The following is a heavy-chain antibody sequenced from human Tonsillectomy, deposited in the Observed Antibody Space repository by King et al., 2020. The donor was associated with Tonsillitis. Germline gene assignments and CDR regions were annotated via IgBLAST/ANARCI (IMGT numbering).Heavy chain of an antibody. J-gene: IGHJ4*02. CDR2: NSSSSIYT. D-gene: IGHD2-15*01. V-gene: IGHV3-11*05. Sequence: VQLVESGGNLVKPGGSLRLSCAAARFTFSDYYMSRVRQAPGKGLEWVAYNSSSSIYTTYADSLKGRFTISRDNAKNSLYLQMKCLRPEDTAVYYCARVRGGGSCSNLDYWGRGTLVTVAS. CDR3: ARVRGGGSCSNLDY. CDR1: RFTFSDYY.